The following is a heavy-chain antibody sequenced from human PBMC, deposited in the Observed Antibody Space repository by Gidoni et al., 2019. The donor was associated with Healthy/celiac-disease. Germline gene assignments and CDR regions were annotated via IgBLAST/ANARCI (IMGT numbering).Heavy chain of an antibody. Sequence: EWMGRIDPSDSYTNYSPSFQGHVTISADKSISTAYLQWSSLKASDTAMYYCARHYYGDYVLDYWGQGTLVTVSS. V-gene: IGHV5-10-1*01. D-gene: IGHD4-17*01. CDR2: IDPSDSYT. J-gene: IGHJ4*02. CDR3: ARHYYGDYVLDY.